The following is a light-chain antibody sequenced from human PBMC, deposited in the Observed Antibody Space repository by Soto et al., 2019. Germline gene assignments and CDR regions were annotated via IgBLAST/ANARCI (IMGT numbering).Light chain of an antibody. V-gene: IGLV4-69*01. CDR1: SGHSNYA. Sequence: QLVLTQSPSASASLGASVKLTCTLSSGHSNYAIAWHQQQSEKGPRYLMNLNSDGSHTKGDGIPHRFSGSSSGAERYLTISSLQSEDEADYYCQTWGSGIVVFGGGTKLTVL. CDR2: LNSDGSH. J-gene: IGLJ2*01. CDR3: QTWGSGIVV.